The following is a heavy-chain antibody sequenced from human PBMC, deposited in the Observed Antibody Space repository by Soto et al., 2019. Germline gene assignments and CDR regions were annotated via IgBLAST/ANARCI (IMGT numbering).Heavy chain of an antibody. CDR1: GFTFSSYS. CDR2: IGTSASK. J-gene: IGHJ4*02. V-gene: IGHV3-23*01. D-gene: IGHD2-2*01. Sequence: DVRLLESGGGLVQPGGSLRLPCAASGFTFSSYSMSWVRQAPGKGLEWVPTIGTSASKYYGASVRGRFTISRDNSRNTLYLQMNSLRAEDTAVYYCADLSRYCTSSNCDWGQGTLVTVSS. CDR3: ADLSRYCTSSNCD.